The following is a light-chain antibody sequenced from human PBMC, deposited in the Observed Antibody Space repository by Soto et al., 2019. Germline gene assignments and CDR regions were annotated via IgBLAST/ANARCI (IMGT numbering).Light chain of an antibody. J-gene: IGKJ1*01. CDR2: GAS. V-gene: IGKV3-20*01. CDR1: QSVSSY. Sequence: EIVLTQSPGTLSLSPGERATLSCRASQSVSSYLAWYQQKPGQAPRLLIYGASSRATGIPDRFSGSGSGTDFPPTIRRLEPEYLAVYYCQQYGRPARTFGQGTKVEIQ. CDR3: QQYGRPART.